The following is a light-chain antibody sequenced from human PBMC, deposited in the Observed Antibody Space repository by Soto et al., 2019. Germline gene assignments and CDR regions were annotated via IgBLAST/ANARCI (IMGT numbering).Light chain of an antibody. V-gene: IGKV1-39*01. J-gene: IGKJ1*01. CDR1: QSISSY. CDR3: HQSYRTTRT. CDR2: AAS. Sequence: DIQMTQSPSSLSASVGDRVTITCRASQSISSYLNWYQQKPGKAPKLLIYAASSLQSGVPSRFSGSGSGTDFTLTISSLQPEGVANDYSHQSYRTTRTWGQGTKVDIK.